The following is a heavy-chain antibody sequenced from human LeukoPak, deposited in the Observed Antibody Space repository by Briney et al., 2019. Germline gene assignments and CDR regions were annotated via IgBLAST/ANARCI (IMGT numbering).Heavy chain of an antibody. CDR3: AEDRVRDCSGGSCYDAFDI. CDR1: GFTFSSYS. D-gene: IGHD2-15*01. Sequence: GGSLRLSCAASGFTFSSYSMNWVRQAPGKGLEWVSAISGSGGSTYYADSVKGRFTISRDNSKNTLYLQMNSLRAEDTAVYYCAEDRVRDCSGGSCYDAFDIWGQGTMVTVSS. V-gene: IGHV3-23*01. CDR2: ISGSGGST. J-gene: IGHJ3*02.